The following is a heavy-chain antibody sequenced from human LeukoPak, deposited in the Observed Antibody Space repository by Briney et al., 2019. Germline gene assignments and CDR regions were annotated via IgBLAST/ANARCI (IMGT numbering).Heavy chain of an antibody. D-gene: IGHD3-10*01. Sequence: SETLSLTCTVSGGSISSSLYYWGWIRQSPGKGLEWIGSVFHTGSTIYIPSLMSRVTISVDTSKNQFSLRLTSVTAADTAVYYCARGLLWFGELLHYYYGMDVWGQGTTVTVSS. CDR1: GGSISSSLYY. J-gene: IGHJ6*02. CDR2: VFHTGST. CDR3: ARGLLWFGELLHYYYGMDV. V-gene: IGHV4-39*01.